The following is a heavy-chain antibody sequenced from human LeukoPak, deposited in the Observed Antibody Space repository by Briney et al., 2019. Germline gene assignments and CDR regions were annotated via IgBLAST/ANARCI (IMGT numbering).Heavy chain of an antibody. D-gene: IGHD5/OR15-5a*01. Sequence: GGSLRLSCTASGLNVITNYMFWVRQAPGRGLEWVSAIYAGGTTYYADSVKGRFTLSTDGSKNTLNLQMNSLSADDTAVYYCASYSVSSRRDYWGQGTLVTVSS. CDR2: IYAGGTT. V-gene: IGHV3-53*01. CDR1: GLNVITNY. J-gene: IGHJ4*02. CDR3: ASYSVSSRRDY.